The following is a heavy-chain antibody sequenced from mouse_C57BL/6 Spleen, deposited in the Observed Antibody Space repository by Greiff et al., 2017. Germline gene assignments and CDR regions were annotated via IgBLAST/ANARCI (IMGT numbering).Heavy chain of an antibody. CDR1: GFSLTSYG. D-gene: IGHD1-1*01. CDR2: IWSGGST. V-gene: IGHV2-2*01. CDR3: ARNPLHYYGSSSGYFDV. J-gene: IGHJ1*03. Sequence: VQLQESGPGLVQPSQSLSITCTVSGFSLTSYGVHWVRQSPGKGLEWLGVIWSGGSTDYNAAFISRLSISKDNSKSQVFFKMNSLQADDTAIYYCARNPLHYYGSSSGYFDVWGTGTTVTVSS.